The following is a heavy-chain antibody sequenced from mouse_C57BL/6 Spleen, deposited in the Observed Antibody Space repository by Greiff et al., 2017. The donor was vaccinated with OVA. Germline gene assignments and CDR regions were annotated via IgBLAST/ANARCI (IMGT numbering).Heavy chain of an antibody. CDR1: GFTFSDYG. Sequence: EVQLVESGGGLVKPGGSLKLSCAASGFTFSDYGMHWVRQAPEKGLEWVAYISSGSSTIYYADTVKGRFTISRDNAKNTLFLQMTSLRSEDTAMYYCARLDWDSDYFDYWGQGTTLTVSS. J-gene: IGHJ2*01. D-gene: IGHD4-1*01. CDR2: ISSGSSTI. V-gene: IGHV5-17*01. CDR3: ARLDWDSDYFDY.